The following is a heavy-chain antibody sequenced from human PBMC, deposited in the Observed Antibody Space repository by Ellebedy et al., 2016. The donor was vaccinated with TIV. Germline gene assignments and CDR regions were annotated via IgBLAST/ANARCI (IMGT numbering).Heavy chain of an antibody. V-gene: IGHV3-30*03. J-gene: IGHJ4*02. CDR2: ISYDGSNK. CDR3: ARVGIVVVINYYFDY. Sequence: GESLKISCAASGFTLSSYAMHWVRQAPGKALEWVAVISYDGSNKYYADSVKGRFTISRDNSKNTLNLQMNSLRAEDTAVYYCARVGIVVVINYYFDYWGQGTLVTVSS. D-gene: IGHD3-22*01. CDR1: GFTLSSYA.